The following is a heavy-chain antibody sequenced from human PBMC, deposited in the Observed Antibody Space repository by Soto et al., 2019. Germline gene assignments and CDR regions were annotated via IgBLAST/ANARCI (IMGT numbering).Heavy chain of an antibody. CDR1: GGTLSDHG. CDR2: TIPVFNTA. D-gene: IGHD3-10*01. Sequence: QVQLEQSGAEVKKPGSSVKISCKASGGTLSDHGVSWLRQAPGQGLEWVGGTIPVFNTAKYAPKFQGRVTIAADNSTHIAYMELGSLRSDDTAFYYCARGVYGSGNYYTGPSAFDIWGQGTLVIVSS. J-gene: IGHJ3*02. V-gene: IGHV1-69*06. CDR3: ARGVYGSGNYYTGPSAFDI.